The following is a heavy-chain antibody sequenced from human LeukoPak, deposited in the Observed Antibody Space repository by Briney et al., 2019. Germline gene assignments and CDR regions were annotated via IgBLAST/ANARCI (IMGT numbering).Heavy chain of an antibody. CDR3: AREPRYYDILTGYHPYFFDY. J-gene: IGHJ4*02. CDR1: GYSISSGYY. Sequence: SETLSLTCTVSGYSISSGYYWGWIRQPPGKGLEWIGGIYHSGSTYYNPSLKSRVTISVDTSKNQFSLKLSSVTAADTAVYYCAREPRYYDILTGYHPYFFDYWGQGTLVTVSS. D-gene: IGHD3-9*01. CDR2: IYHSGST. V-gene: IGHV4-38-2*02.